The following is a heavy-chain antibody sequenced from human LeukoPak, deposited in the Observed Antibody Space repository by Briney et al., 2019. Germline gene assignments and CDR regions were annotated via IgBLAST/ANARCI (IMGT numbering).Heavy chain of an antibody. CDR1: GFTFSSYS. J-gene: IGHJ4*02. Sequence: GGSLRLSCAASGFTFSSYSMNWVRQAPGKGLEWVSSISSSSSHIYHADSVKGRFTISRDNSKNTLYLQMNSLRAEDTAVYYCARDHRIGGSWGQGTLVTVSS. CDR3: ARDHRIGGS. V-gene: IGHV3-21*04. D-gene: IGHD3-16*01. CDR2: ISSSSSHI.